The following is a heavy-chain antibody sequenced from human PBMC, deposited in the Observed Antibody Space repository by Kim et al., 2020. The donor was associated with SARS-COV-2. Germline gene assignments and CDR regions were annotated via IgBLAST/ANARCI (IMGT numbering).Heavy chain of an antibody. CDR2: IRSRAYGGTT. J-gene: IGHJ4*02. Sequence: GGSLRLSCSSSGFNFGDYGLSWFRQAPGKGLEWVSFIRSRAYGGTTEHAASVKGRFTISKDDSKNIAYLQMSSLKTEDTAVYYCTRIWGSVTFLPDYWGQGTLVTVSS. D-gene: IGHD3-10*01. CDR3: TRIWGSVTFLPDY. CDR1: GFNFGDYG. V-gene: IGHV3-49*03.